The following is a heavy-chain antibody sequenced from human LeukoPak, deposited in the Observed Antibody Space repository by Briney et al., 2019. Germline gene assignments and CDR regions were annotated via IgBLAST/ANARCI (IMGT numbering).Heavy chain of an antibody. CDR2: ISSSSSYI. D-gene: IGHD3-22*01. CDR3: ARSNTYYYDSSGSDAFDI. J-gene: IGHJ3*02. CDR1: GFTFSSYS. Sequence: GGSLRLSCAASGFTFSSYSMNWVRQASGKGLEWVSSISSSSSYIYYADSVKGRFTISRDNAKNSLYLQMNSLRAEDTAVYYCARSNTYYYDSSGSDAFDIWGQGTMVTVSS. V-gene: IGHV3-21*01.